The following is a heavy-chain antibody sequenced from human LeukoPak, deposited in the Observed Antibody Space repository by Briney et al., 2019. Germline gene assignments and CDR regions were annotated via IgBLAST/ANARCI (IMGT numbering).Heavy chain of an antibody. CDR3: ATARLYGSGSGVWFDP. CDR2: INPDSGGT. D-gene: IGHD3-10*01. J-gene: IGHJ5*02. V-gene: IGHV1-2*02. Sequence: ASVKVSCKASGYTFTGCYLHWVRQAPGQGLEWMGWINPDSGGTNYAQNFQGGVTMTSDTSISTAYMEVSGLKSNDTAVYYCATARLYGSGSGVWFDPWGQGTLVTVSS. CDR1: GYTFTGCY.